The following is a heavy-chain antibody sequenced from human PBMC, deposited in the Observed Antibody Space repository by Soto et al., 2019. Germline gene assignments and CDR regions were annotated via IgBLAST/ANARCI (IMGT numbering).Heavy chain of an antibody. J-gene: IGHJ3*02. D-gene: IGHD1-26*01. CDR1: GFTFGGYT. Sequence: EVQLVESGGGLVRPGGSLRLSCAASGFTFGGYTMNWVRQVPGKGLEWVSSISSGSSDIYYVDSVKGRFTISRDNAKNSRYLHMNSLRAEDTAVYYCATGGSYIKPHDAFDIWGQGTMVTVSS. V-gene: IGHV3-21*01. CDR3: ATGGSYIKPHDAFDI. CDR2: ISSGSSDI.